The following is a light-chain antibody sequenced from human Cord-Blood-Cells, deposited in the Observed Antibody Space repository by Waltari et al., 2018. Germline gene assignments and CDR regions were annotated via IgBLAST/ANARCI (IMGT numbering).Light chain of an antibody. J-gene: IGLJ3*02. V-gene: IGLV2-11*01. Sequence: QSALTQPASVSGSPGQSVTISCTGTSSDVGGYNHVSWYQQHPGKAPKLMLYDVSKRPSGVPDRFSGSKSGNTASLTISGLQAEDEADYYCCSYAGSYTWVFGGGTKLTVL. CDR3: CSYAGSYTWV. CDR2: DVS. CDR1: SSDVGGYNH.